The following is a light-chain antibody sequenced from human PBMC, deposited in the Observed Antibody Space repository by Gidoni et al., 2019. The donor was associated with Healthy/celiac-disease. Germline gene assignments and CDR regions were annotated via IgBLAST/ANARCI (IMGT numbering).Light chain of an antibody. CDR1: QSVSSSY. J-gene: IGKJ2*01. V-gene: IGKV3-20*01. Sequence: DIVLPQSPGTLSLSPGERATRSCRASQSVSSSYLAWYQQKPGQAPRLLIYGASSRATGIPDRFRGSGSGTDFTLTISRLEPEDFAVYYCQQYGSSPPMYTFGQGTKLEIK. CDR2: GAS. CDR3: QQYGSSPPMYT.